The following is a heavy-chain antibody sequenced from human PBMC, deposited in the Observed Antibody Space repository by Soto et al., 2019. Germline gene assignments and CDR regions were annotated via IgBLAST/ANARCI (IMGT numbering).Heavy chain of an antibody. CDR1: GFTFSSYS. Sequence: LRLSCAASGFTFSSYSMNWVRQAPGKGLEWVSSISSSSSYIYYADSVKGRFTISRDNAKNSLYLQMNSLRAEDTAVYYCARGGRGYCSSTSCHVNYYYYGMDVWGQGTTVTVSS. CDR2: ISSSSSYI. J-gene: IGHJ6*02. V-gene: IGHV3-21*01. CDR3: ARGGRGYCSSTSCHVNYYYYGMDV. D-gene: IGHD2-2*01.